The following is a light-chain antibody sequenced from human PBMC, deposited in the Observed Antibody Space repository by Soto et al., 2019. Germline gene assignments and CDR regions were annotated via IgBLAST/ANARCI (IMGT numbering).Light chain of an antibody. CDR3: QSYDSSLSGSNV. Sequence: QSVLTQPPSVSGAPGQRVTISCTGSSSNIGADYDVHWYQQLPGTAPKLLIYGNSNRPSGVPDRFSGSKSGTSASLAITGLQADDDAYYYCQSYDSSLSGSNVFGTGTKLTVL. CDR2: GNS. J-gene: IGLJ1*01. V-gene: IGLV1-40*01. CDR1: SSNIGADYD.